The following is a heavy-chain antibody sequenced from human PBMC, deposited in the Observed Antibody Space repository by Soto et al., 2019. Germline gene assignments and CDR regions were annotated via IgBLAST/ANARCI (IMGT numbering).Heavy chain of an antibody. CDR3: ASPTVTPFYYYYGMDV. CDR1: GYTFTSYY. CDR2: INPSGGST. V-gene: IGHV1-46*01. Sequence: ASVKVSCKASGYTFTSYYMHWVRQAPGQGLEWMGIINPSGGSTSYAQKFQGRVTMTRDTSTSTVYMELSSLRSEDTAVYYCASPTVTPFYYYYGMDVWGQGTTVTV. J-gene: IGHJ6*02. D-gene: IGHD4-4*01.